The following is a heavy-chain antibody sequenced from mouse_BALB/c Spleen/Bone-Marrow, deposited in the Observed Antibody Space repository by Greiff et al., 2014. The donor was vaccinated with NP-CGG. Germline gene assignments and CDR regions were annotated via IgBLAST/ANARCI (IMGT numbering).Heavy chain of an antibody. CDR1: GYTFTNYL. D-gene: IGHD2-12*01. J-gene: IGHJ2*01. V-gene: IGHV1S81*02. CDR3: ARWLLYY. Sequence: QVQLQQSWAELLKSRVSGKLSCKASGYTFTNYLIPWGQQRPGQGLEWIGEISTSNGRTNYNEKFKTKATLTVDKTSSTAYMQLSSLTSEDSAVYYCARWLLYYWGQGTTRTVSS. CDR2: ISTSNGRT.